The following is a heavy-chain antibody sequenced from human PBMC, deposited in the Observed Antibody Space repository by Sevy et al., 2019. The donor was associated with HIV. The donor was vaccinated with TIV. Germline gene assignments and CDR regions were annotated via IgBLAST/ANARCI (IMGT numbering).Heavy chain of an antibody. CDR3: ARSDYGDYVGWFDP. V-gene: IGHV3-48*02. D-gene: IGHD4-17*01. CDR1: GFTFSSSI. J-gene: IGHJ5*02. CDR2: ISGTGSTI. Sequence: GGSLRLSCAASGFTFSSSIINWVRQAPGKGLEWVSSISGTGSTIYYADSVKGRFTISRDNAKNSLYWQMHSLRDEDTAVYYCARSDYGDYVGWFDPWGQGTLVTVSS.